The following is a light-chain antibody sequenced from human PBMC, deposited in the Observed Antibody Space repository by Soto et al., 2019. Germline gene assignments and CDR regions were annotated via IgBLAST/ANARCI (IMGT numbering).Light chain of an antibody. Sequence: DIQMTQSPPSLSASVGDRVTITCQASQDIGKYLNWYQQKPGKVPKLLISDASNLETGVSSRFSGSGSGTDFTLTISSLQPEDFATYYCQQSYSTPLTFGGGTKVDIK. V-gene: IGKV1-39*01. CDR2: DAS. CDR1: QDIGKY. CDR3: QQSYSTPLT. J-gene: IGKJ4*01.